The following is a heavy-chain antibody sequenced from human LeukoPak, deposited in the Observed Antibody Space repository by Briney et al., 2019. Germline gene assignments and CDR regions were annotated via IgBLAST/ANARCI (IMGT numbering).Heavy chain of an antibody. D-gene: IGHD1-14*01. CDR1: GGTFSSYA. CDR3: ARGGPNRPFDY. CDR2: INPNSGGT. Sequence: GASVKVSCKASGGTFSSYAISWVRQAPGQGLEWMGWINPNSGGTNYAQKFQGRVTMTRDTSISTAYMELSRLRSDDTAVYYCARGGPNRPFDYWGQGTLVTVSS. V-gene: IGHV1-2*02. J-gene: IGHJ4*02.